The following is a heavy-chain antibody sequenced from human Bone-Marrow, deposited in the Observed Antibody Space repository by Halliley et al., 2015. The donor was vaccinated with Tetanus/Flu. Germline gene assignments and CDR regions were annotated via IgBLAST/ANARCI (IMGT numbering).Heavy chain of an antibody. CDR2: MRGTGDTP. V-gene: IGHV3-23*01. CDR3: AKNRPPLSPFTVVAFDF. Sequence: MRGTGDTPYYGDSVKGRFTISRDNSKNTLYLQMTSLKAEDTAVYYCAKNRPPLSPFTVVAFDFWGQGTLVTVSS. J-gene: IGHJ4*02. D-gene: IGHD3-22*01.